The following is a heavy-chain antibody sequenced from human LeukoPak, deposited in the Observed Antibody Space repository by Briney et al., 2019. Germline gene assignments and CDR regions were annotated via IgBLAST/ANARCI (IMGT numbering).Heavy chain of an antibody. V-gene: IGHV4-30-2*01. CDR3: ARWAHYYDSSGSDAFDI. D-gene: IGHD3-22*01. Sequence: SETLSLTCAVSGGSISSGGYSWSWIRQPPGKGLEWIGYIYHSGSTYYNPSLKSRVTISVDRSKNQFSLKLSSVTAADTAVYYCARWAHYYDSSGSDAFDIWGQGTMVTVSS. CDR1: GGSISSGGYS. J-gene: IGHJ3*02. CDR2: IYHSGST.